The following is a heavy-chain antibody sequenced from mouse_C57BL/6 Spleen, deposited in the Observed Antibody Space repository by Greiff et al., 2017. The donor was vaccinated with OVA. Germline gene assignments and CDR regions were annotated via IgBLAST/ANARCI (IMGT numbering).Heavy chain of an antibody. Sequence: EVKVVESGPELVKPGASVKISCKASGYSFTDYNMNWVKQSNGKSLEWIGVINPNYGTTSYNQKFKGKATLTVDQSSSTAYMQLNSLTSEDSAVYYCARDDYYGSSYYFDYWGQGTTLTVSS. CDR3: ARDDYYGSSYYFDY. CDR1: GYSFTDYN. J-gene: IGHJ2*01. CDR2: INPNYGTT. V-gene: IGHV1-39*01. D-gene: IGHD1-1*01.